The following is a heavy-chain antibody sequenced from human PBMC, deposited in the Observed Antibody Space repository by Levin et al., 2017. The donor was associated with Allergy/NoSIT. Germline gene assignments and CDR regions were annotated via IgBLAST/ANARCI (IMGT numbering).Heavy chain of an antibody. D-gene: IGHD6-19*01. CDR2: IINSGVGT. CDR3: AKDAIRGSDQPYYFDY. CDR1: GFTFNNYV. V-gene: IGHV3-23*01. J-gene: IGHJ4*02. Sequence: PSETLSLTCAASGFTFNNYVMSWVRQAPGKGLEWVSAIINSGVGTYYADSVKGRFTISRDNSKNTMYLQMNSLRAEDTAVYFCAKDAIRGSDQPYYFDYWGQGTLVTASS.